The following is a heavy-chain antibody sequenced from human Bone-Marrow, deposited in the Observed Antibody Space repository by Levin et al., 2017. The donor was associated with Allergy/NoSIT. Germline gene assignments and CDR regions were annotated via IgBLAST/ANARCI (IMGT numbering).Heavy chain of an antibody. D-gene: IGHD4-11*01. CDR2: ISWNSGSI. CDR3: AKDVGSKGGSYFDY. J-gene: IGHJ4*02. V-gene: IGHV3-9*01. CDR1: GFTFDDYA. Sequence: PGGSLRLSCAASGFTFDDYAMHWVRQAPGKGLEWVSGISWNSGSIGYADSVKGRFTISRDNAKNSLYLQMNSLRAEDTALYYCAKDVGSKGGSYFDYWGQGTLVTVSS.